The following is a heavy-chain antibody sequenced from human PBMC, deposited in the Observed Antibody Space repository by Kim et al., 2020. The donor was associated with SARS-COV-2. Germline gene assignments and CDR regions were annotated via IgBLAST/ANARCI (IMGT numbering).Heavy chain of an antibody. D-gene: IGHD6-19*01. Sequence: ASVKVSCKASGYTFTSFDISWVPQATGQGLEWMGWMNPNSGDTGYAQKFQGRITMTRNTPISTAYMELTSLRSEDTAVYYCARGRSGFDYWGQGTLVTVSS. J-gene: IGHJ4*02. V-gene: IGHV1-8*01. CDR2: MNPNSGDT. CDR1: GYTFTSFD. CDR3: ARGRSGFDY.